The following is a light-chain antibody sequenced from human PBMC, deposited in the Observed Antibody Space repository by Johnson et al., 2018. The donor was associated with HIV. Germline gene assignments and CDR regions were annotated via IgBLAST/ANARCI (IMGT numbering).Light chain of an antibody. CDR3: GTWDSSLSAYV. CDR2: DNN. V-gene: IGLV1-51*01. Sequence: QSVLTQPPSVSAAPGQKVTISCSGSSSNIGNNYVSWYQQLPGTAPKLLIYDNNKRPSGIPDRFSGSKSGTSATLGITGLQTGDDADYYCGTWDSSLSAYVFGTGTNVTVL. CDR1: SSNIGNNY. J-gene: IGLJ1*01.